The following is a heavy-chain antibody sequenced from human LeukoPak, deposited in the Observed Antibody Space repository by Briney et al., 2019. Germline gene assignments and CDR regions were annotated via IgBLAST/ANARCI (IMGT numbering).Heavy chain of an antibody. J-gene: IGHJ6*02. V-gene: IGHV1-69*02. CDR2: IIPILGIA. D-gene: IGHD2-2*02. Sequence: SVKVSCKASGGTFSSYTISWVRQAPGQGLEWMGRIIPILGIANYAQKFQGRVTITADKSTSTAYMEPSSLRSEDTAVYYCASAFLGYYSSTSCYTFDYYGMDVWGQGTTVTVSS. CDR1: GGTFSSYT. CDR3: ASAFLGYYSSTSCYTFDYYGMDV.